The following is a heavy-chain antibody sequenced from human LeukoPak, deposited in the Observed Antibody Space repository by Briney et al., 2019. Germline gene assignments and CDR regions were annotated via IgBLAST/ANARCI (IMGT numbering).Heavy chain of an antibody. Sequence: PSETLSLTCAVYGGSFSGYYWSWIRQPPGKGLEWIGEINHSGSTNYNPSLKSRVTISVDTSKNQFSLKLSSVTAADTAVYYCARGSGWYPNYFDYWGQGTLVTVSS. CDR1: GGSFSGYY. V-gene: IGHV4-34*09. J-gene: IGHJ4*02. D-gene: IGHD6-19*01. CDR2: INHSGST. CDR3: ARGSGWYPNYFDY.